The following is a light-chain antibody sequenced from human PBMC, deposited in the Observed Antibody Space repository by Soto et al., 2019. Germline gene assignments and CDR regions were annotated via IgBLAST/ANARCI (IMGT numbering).Light chain of an antibody. CDR1: SSNIGAGYD. V-gene: IGLV1-40*01. J-gene: IGLJ1*01. CDR2: GNS. CDR3: KSSENRQSGRMYV. Sequence: QSVLPQPPSVSGAPGQRVTISCTGSSSNIGAGYDVHWYQQLPGTAPKLLIYGNSNRPSGVPDRFSGSKSGTSASLPITGLQAQDEADDCRKSSENRQSGRMYVLG.